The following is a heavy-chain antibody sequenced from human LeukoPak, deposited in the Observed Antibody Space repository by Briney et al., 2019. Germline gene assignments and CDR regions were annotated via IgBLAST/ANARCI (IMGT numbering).Heavy chain of an antibody. Sequence: ASVKVSCKASGYTFTSYDINWVRQATGQGLEWMGWMNPNSGNTGYAQKFQGRVTMTRNTSISTAYMELSSLRSEDTAVYYCARGGIAAAGRVMWSIWGQGTLVTVSS. V-gene: IGHV1-8*01. CDR1: GYTFTSYD. CDR2: MNPNSGNT. J-gene: IGHJ4*02. CDR3: ARGGIAAAGRVMWSI. D-gene: IGHD6-13*01.